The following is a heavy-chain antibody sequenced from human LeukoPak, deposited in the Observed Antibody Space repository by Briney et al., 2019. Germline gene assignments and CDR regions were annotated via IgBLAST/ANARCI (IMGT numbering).Heavy chain of an antibody. J-gene: IGHJ4*02. CDR3: ARGERLGPDF. CDR1: GDSIIGYY. V-gene: IGHV4-59*01. Sequence: SETLSLTCTVSGDSIIGYYWSWIRQPPGKGLEWIGYIHYSGSSNYNPSLQSRVTISINTSRGHFSLKLSSATAADTAVYYCARGERLGPDFWGQGTLVTVSS. D-gene: IGHD1-1*01. CDR2: IHYSGSS.